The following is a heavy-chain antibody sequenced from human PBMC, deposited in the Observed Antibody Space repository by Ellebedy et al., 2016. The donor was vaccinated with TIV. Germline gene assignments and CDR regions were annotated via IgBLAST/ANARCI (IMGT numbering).Heavy chain of an antibody. CDR3: HYGDYGDRFDY. Sequence: MPSETLSLTCTVSGGSISSSSYYWSWIRQPPGKGLEWIGEINHSGSTNYNPSLKSRVTISVDTSKNQFSLKLSSVTAADTAVYYCHYGDYGDRFDYWGQGTLVTVSS. CDR1: GGSISSSSYY. J-gene: IGHJ4*02. CDR2: INHSGST. D-gene: IGHD4-17*01. V-gene: IGHV4-39*07.